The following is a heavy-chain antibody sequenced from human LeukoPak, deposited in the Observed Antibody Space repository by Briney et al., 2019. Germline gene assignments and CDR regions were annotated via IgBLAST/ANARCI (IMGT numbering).Heavy chain of an antibody. CDR3: AKGGVGVTPEFDY. CDR1: GYTFTSYD. V-gene: IGHV1-8*01. CDR2: MNPNSGNT. J-gene: IGHJ4*02. D-gene: IGHD1-26*01. Sequence: ASVKVSCRASGYTFTSYDINWVRQATGQGLEWMGWMNPNSGNTGSAQKFQGRVSMTRNTSISTAYMELSGLRSEDTAVYYCAKGGVGVTPEFDYRGQGTLVTVSS.